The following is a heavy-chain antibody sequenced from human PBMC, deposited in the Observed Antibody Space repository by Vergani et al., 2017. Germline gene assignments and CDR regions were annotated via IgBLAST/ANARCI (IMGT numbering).Heavy chain of an antibody. V-gene: IGHV1-69*01. D-gene: IGHD6-13*01. CDR1: GGTFSSYA. Sequence: QVQLVQSGAEVKKPGSSVKVSCKASGGTFSSYAISWVRQAPGQGLEWMGGIIPIFGTANYAQKFQGRVTITADESTSTAYMELSSLRSEDTAVYYCARDLPPDPSRYSSSWRRNWFDPWGQGTLVTVSS. CDR3: ARDLPPDPSRYSSSWRRNWFDP. CDR2: IIPIFGTA. J-gene: IGHJ5*02.